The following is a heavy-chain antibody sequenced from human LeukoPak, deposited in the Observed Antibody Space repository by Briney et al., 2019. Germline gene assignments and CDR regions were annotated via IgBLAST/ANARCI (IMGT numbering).Heavy chain of an antibody. J-gene: IGHJ3*02. CDR1: GGSISSSYW. CDR3: ARKEYGDPRTFDI. Sequence: SGTLSLTCGVSGGSISSSYWWSWVRQPPGKGLEWIGEIYHSGSTNYNPSLKSRVTISVDKSQNQFSLKLSSVTAADTAVYYCARKEYGDPRTFDIWGQGTVSPSLQ. D-gene: IGHD4-17*01. V-gene: IGHV4-4*02. CDR2: IYHSGST.